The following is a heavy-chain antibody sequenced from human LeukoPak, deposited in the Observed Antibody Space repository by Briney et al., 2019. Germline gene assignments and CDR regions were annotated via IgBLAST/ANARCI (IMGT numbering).Heavy chain of an antibody. J-gene: IGHJ5*02. CDR2: IAGSRSFI. V-gene: IGHV3-21*01. Sequence: GGSLRLSCAAPWFTLSTYTMNWGRPAPGEGVGWVSSIAGSRSFIFYADSVEGRFTISRDNSKNTVYLQMNSLRVEDTAIYYCARSGSGWFDRWGQGTLVTVSS. CDR1: WFTLSTYT. D-gene: IGHD6-19*01. CDR3: ARSGSGWFDR.